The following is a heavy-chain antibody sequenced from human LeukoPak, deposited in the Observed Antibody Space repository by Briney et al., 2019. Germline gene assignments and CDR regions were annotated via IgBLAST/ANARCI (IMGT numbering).Heavy chain of an antibody. V-gene: IGHV3-74*01. Sequence: PGGSLRLSCAASGFTFSSYWMHWVRHAPGKGLVWVSLINTDGSSTNYADFVKGRSTISRDNAKNTLYLQMNSLRDEDTAVYYCVAAARGYFYDYWGQGTLVTVSS. CDR1: GFTFSSYW. D-gene: IGHD2-15*01. CDR2: INTDGSST. CDR3: VAAARGYFYDY. J-gene: IGHJ4*02.